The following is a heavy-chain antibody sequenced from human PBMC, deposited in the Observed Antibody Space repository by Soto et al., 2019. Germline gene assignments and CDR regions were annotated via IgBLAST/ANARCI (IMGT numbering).Heavy chain of an antibody. V-gene: IGHV1-3*01. CDR3: VRVRRFDIFTTYYYYFDF. CDR2: INADNGDT. CDR1: GYNFKTYS. Sequence: ASVKVSCKASGYNFKTYSLHWVRQAPGQRFEWLGWINADNGDTQYSQRFQDRLAITRDTSATTTYMEMSGLTSGDTAIYYCVRVRRFDIFTTYYYYFDFWGQGTRVTVSS. J-gene: IGHJ4*02. D-gene: IGHD3-9*01.